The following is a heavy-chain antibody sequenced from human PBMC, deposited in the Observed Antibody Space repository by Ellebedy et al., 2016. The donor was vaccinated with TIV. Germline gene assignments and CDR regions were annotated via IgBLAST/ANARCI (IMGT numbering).Heavy chain of an antibody. CDR2: IWCGGSNK. Sequence: GESLKISCAASGFTFSSYHMRWVRQAPGKGLEWVSVIWCGGSNKYYADSVKGRFNISRDNSKNTLYLQMNSLRAEDTAVYYCAREIAVVVGYGMDVWGQGTTVTVSS. CDR1: GFTFSSYH. V-gene: IGHV3-33*01. J-gene: IGHJ6*02. CDR3: AREIAVVVGYGMDV. D-gene: IGHD6-19*01.